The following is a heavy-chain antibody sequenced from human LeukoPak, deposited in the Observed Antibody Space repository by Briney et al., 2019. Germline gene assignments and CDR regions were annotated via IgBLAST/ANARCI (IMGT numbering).Heavy chain of an antibody. D-gene: IGHD2-15*01. CDR3: ARGGYGVCFDH. CDR1: GGSISSHD. V-gene: IGHV4-59*11. CDR2: IYYSGST. J-gene: IGHJ5*02. Sequence: PSETLSLPCTVSGGSISSHDWSWIRQPPGKGLEWIGYIYYSGSTNYNPSLKSRVTISVDTSKNQFSLKLSSVTAADTAEYYGARGGYGVCFDHWGQGTLVTVSS.